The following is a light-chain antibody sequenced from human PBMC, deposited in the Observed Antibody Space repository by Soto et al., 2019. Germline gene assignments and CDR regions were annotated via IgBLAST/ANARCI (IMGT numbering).Light chain of an antibody. CDR1: QSITSNH. V-gene: IGKV3-20*01. CDR2: GAS. CDR3: QQHGTSPPSWT. Sequence: ETVLTQSPGTLSLSPGERATLFCRASQSITSNHLAWYQQKPGQAPRLLIYGASSRATGIPDRFRGSGSGTDFTLTISRLDPEDFAVYYCQQHGTSPPSWTFGQGTKVEIK. J-gene: IGKJ1*01.